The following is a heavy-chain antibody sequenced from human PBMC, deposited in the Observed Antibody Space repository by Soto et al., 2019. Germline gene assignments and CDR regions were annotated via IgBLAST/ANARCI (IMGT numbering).Heavy chain of an antibody. Sequence: QVQLQESGPGLVKPSGTLSLTCAVSGGSISTSNWWSWVRQPPGKGLEWIGEVYRTGSTNYNPSLESRLTXSXAXSXHQFSLKLTSVTAADTAVYYCARARATIAAAAIFDCWGQGTLVTVSS. V-gene: IGHV4-4*02. CDR1: GGSISTSNW. D-gene: IGHD6-13*01. CDR2: VYRTGST. CDR3: ARARATIAAAAIFDC. J-gene: IGHJ4*02.